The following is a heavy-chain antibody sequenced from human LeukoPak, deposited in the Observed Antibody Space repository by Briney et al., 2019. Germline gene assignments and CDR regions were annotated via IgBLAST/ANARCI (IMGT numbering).Heavy chain of an antibody. J-gene: IGHJ6*03. CDR2: ISAYNGNT. V-gene: IGHV1-18*01. CDR3: ARDTRYFDWLLFRYYYYMDV. D-gene: IGHD3-9*01. Sequence: GASVKVSCKASGYTFTSYGISWVRQAPGQGREWMGWISAYNGNTNYAQKLQGRVTMTTDTSTSTAYMELRSLRSDDTAVYYCARDTRYFDWLLFRYYYYMDVWGKGTTVTISS. CDR1: GYTFTSYG.